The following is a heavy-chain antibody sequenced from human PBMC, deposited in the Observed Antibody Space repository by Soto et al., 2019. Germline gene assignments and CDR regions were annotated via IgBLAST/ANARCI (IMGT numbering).Heavy chain of an antibody. Sequence: GGSLRLSCAASGFTFSDYYMSWIRQAPGKGLEWVSYISSSSYTNYADSVKGRFTISRDNAKNSLYLQMNSLRAEDTAVYYCARDYYDSSGYSDYWGQGTLVTVSS. D-gene: IGHD3-22*01. CDR1: GFTFSDYY. CDR2: ISSSSYT. V-gene: IGHV3-11*06. CDR3: ARDYYDSSGYSDY. J-gene: IGHJ4*02.